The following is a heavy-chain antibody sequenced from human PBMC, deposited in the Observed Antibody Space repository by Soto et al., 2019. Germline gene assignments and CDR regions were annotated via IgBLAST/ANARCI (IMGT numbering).Heavy chain of an antibody. D-gene: IGHD3-10*01. CDR3: AISHVRVVRATTWFDP. V-gene: IGHV4-31*03. J-gene: IGHJ5*02. Sequence: QVQLQESGPGLVRPSQTLSLTCTVSGVSISSAGYYWSWIRQHPEKGLEWIGYISNSGTTYYNPSLKRRVVMSTVTSENQFSLKLSSMTAADTAFYYFAISHVRVVRATTWFDPWGQGTLVTVSS. CDR1: GVSISSAGYY. CDR2: ISNSGTT.